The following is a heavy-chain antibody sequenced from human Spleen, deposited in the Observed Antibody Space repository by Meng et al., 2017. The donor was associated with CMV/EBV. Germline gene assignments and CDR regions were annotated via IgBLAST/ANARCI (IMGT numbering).Heavy chain of an antibody. J-gene: IGHJ5*02. CDR3: ARGVGVAGGDNWFDP. CDR2: IYYSGST. V-gene: IGHV4-39*07. Sequence: PQGAGPGLVKPSETLSLTCTVSGGSISSSSYYWGWIRQPPGKGLEWIGSIYYSGSTYYNPSLKSRVTISVDTSKNQFSLKLSSVTAADTAVYYCARGVGVAGGDNWFDPWGQGTLVTVSS. CDR1: GGSISSSSYY. D-gene: IGHD6-19*01.